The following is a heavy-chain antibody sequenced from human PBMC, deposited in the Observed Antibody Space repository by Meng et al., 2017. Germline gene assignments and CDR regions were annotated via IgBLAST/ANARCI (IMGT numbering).Heavy chain of an antibody. J-gene: IGHJ4*02. V-gene: IGHV1-18*01. CDR1: AYTLSSDG. CDR3: ATRGNPYLNC. Sequence: QGQLVQSGAEVEKPGASVKVSCDASAYTLSSDGFSWVRQAPGQGLEWLGWINTYNGKTDYAHKFQDRVTLTTDTFTNTAYMELRSLRSDDTAVYYCATRGNPYLNCWGQGTLVTVSS. CDR2: INTYNGKT.